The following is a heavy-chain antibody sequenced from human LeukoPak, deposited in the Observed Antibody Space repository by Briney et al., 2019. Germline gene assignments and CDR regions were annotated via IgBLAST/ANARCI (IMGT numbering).Heavy chain of an antibody. CDR3: ARIGYCSSTSCYYYFDY. CDR1: GFTFSSYA. J-gene: IGHJ4*02. Sequence: PGGSLRLSCAASGFTFSSYAMSWVRQAPGKGLEWVSAISGSGGSTYYADSVKGRFTTSRDNSKNTLYLQMNSLRAEDTAVYYCARIGYCSSTSCYYYFDYWGQGTLVTVSS. V-gene: IGHV3-23*01. CDR2: ISGSGGST. D-gene: IGHD2-2*01.